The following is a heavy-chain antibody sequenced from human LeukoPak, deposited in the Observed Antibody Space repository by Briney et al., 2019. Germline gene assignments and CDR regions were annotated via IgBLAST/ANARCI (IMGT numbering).Heavy chain of an antibody. CDR1: GGTFSSYA. Sequence: PWASVKVSCKASGGTFSSYAISWVRQAPGQGLEWMGGIIPILGTAKYAQKFQGRVTITADESTSTAYMELSSLRSEDTAVYYCATTYYYDRWGRAFDIWGQGTMVTVSS. V-gene: IGHV1-69*01. CDR2: IIPILGTA. J-gene: IGHJ3*02. D-gene: IGHD3-22*01. CDR3: ATTYYYDRWGRAFDI.